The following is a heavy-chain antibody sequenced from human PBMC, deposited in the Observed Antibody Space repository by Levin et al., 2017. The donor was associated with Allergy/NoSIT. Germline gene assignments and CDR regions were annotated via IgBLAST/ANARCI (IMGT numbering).Heavy chain of an antibody. Sequence: PGGSLRLSCAASGFTFTNAWMTWVRQAPGKGLEWVGHIKSKTDGGTTEYAAPVKGRFTISRDDSKNTLYLQMNSLKTEDTAVYYCTTAKNYYDSTGYHYQDYWGQGTLVTVSS. D-gene: IGHD3-22*01. CDR3: TTAKNYYDSTGYHYQDY. J-gene: IGHJ4*02. V-gene: IGHV3-15*01. CDR1: GFTFTNAW. CDR2: IKSKTDGGTT.